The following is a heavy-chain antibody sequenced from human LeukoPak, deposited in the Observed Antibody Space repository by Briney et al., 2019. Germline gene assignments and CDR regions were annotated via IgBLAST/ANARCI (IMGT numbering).Heavy chain of an antibody. CDR2: ISYDGSNK. V-gene: IGHV3-30-3*01. Sequence: GGSLRLSCAASGFTFSSYAMHWVRQAPGKGLEWVAVISYDGSNKYYADSVKGRFTISRDNSKNTLYLQMNSLRAEDTAVYYCATGDEGYFDYWGQGTLVTVSS. CDR3: ATGDEGYFDY. J-gene: IGHJ4*02. CDR1: GFTFSSYA.